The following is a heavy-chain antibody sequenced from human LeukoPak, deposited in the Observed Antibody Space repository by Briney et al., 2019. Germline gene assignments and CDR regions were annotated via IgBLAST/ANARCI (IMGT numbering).Heavy chain of an antibody. D-gene: IGHD3-3*01. V-gene: IGHV1-8*01. CDR2: MNPNSGNT. CDR1: GYTFTSYD. CDR3: AREFRITIFGVVTHNWFDP. J-gene: IGHJ5*02. Sequence: ASVKVSCTASGYTFTSYDINWVRQATGQGLEWMGWMNPNSGNTGYAQKFQGRVTMTRNTSISTAYMELSSLRSEDTAVYYCAREFRITIFGVVTHNWFDPWGQGTLVTVSS.